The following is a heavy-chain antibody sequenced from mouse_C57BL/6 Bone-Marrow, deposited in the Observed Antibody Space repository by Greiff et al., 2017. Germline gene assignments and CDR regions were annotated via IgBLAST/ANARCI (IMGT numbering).Heavy chain of an antibody. CDR2: IYPGDGDT. V-gene: IGHV1-82*01. Sequence: QVQLQQSGPELVKPGASVKISCKASGYAFSSSWMNWVKQRPGKGLEWIGRIYPGDGDTNYNGKFKGKATLTADKSSSTAYMQLSSLTSEDSAVYFCARYLYDGYFFAYWGQGTLVTVSA. J-gene: IGHJ3*01. CDR1: GYAFSSSW. CDR3: ARYLYDGYFFAY. D-gene: IGHD2-3*01.